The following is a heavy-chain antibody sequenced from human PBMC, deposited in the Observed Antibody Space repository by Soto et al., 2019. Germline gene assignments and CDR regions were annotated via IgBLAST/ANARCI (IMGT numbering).Heavy chain of an antibody. V-gene: IGHV1-18*01. J-gene: IGHJ4*02. D-gene: IGHD2-21*02. CDR3: ARDHHGDSSSDY. CDR2: ISAYNGNT. CDR1: GYTFTSYG. Sequence: QVQLVQSGAEVKKPGASVKVSCKASGYTFTSYGISWVRQAPGQGLEWMGWISAYNGNTSYAQKLQVRVTMTTDTTTSTAYMELKSLRSDDTAVYYCARDHHGDSSSDYWGQGTLVTVSS.